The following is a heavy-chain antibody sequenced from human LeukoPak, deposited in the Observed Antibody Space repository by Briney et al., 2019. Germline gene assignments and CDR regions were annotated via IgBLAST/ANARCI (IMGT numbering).Heavy chain of an antibody. CDR3: ARERMMRAYFQH. V-gene: IGHV4-39*07. CDR1: GGSISSSSYY. CDR2: IYYSGST. J-gene: IGHJ1*01. D-gene: IGHD2-15*01. Sequence: PSETLSLTCTVSGGSISSSSYYWGWIRQPPGKGLEWIGSIYYSGSTNYNPSLKSRVTISVDTSKNQFSLKLSSVTAADTAVYYCARERMMRAYFQHWGQGTLVTVSS.